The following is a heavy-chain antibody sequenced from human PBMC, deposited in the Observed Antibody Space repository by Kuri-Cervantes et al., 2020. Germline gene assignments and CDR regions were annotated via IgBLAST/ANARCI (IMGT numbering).Heavy chain of an antibody. J-gene: IGHJ4*02. V-gene: IGHV1-69*13. CDR1: GGTFSSYA. D-gene: IGHD3-22*01. Sequence: SVKVSCKASGGTFSSYAISWARQAPGQGLEWMGRIIPIFGTANYAQKFQGRVTITADESTSTAYMELSSLRSEDTAVYYCAIYSGYYYGPSPFDYWGQGTLVTVSS. CDR3: AIYSGYYYGPSPFDY. CDR2: IIPIFGTA.